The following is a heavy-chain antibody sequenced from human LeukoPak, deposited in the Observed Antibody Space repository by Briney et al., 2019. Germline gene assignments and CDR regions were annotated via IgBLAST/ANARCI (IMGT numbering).Heavy chain of an antibody. CDR1: GGSISNTFYY. J-gene: IGHJ6*03. V-gene: IGHV4-39*07. CDR3: ARLQYQLLSGSAFYYYMDV. D-gene: IGHD2-2*01. CDR2: INYSGST. Sequence: PSETLSLTCTVSGGSISNTFYYWGWIRQPPGKGLEWIGSINYSGSTYYNPSLKSRVTISVDTSKNQFSLKLNSVTAADTAVYYCARLQYQLLSGSAFYYYMDVWGKGTTVTISS.